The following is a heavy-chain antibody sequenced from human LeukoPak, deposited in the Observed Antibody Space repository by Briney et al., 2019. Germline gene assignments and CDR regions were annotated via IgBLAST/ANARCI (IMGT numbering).Heavy chain of an antibody. D-gene: IGHD5-18*01. CDR1: GFTFSSYG. CDR2: IWYDGSNK. CDR3: ARDTAMVSFDY. Sequence: GRSLRLSCAASGFTFSSYGMHWVRQAPGKGLAWVAVIWYDGSNKYYADSVKGRFTISRDNAKNSLYLQMNSLRAEDTAVYYCARDTAMVSFDYWGQGTLVTVSS. J-gene: IGHJ4*02. V-gene: IGHV3-33*01.